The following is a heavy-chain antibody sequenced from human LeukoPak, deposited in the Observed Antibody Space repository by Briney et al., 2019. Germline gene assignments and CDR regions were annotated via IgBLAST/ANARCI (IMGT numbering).Heavy chain of an antibody. CDR1: GYTFTSYG. D-gene: IGHD6-19*01. Sequence: GASVKVSCKASGYTFTSYGISWVRQAPGQGLEWMGWISAYNGNTNYAQKFQGRVTITADKSTSTAYMELSSLRSEDTAVYYCASCPSPDSSGWYGAFDIWGQGTMVTVSS. CDR3: ASCPSPDSSGWYGAFDI. CDR2: ISAYNGNT. J-gene: IGHJ3*02. V-gene: IGHV1-18*01.